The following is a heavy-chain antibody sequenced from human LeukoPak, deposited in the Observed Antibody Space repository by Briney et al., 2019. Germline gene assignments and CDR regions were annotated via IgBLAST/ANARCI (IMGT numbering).Heavy chain of an antibody. CDR3: ARGGNYDFWSGYYIPTLEY. CDR1: GYTFTGYY. V-gene: IGHV1-2*02. J-gene: IGHJ4*02. CDR2: INPNSGGT. Sequence: ASVKVSCKASGYTFTGYYMHWVRQAPGQGLEWMGWINPNSGGTNYAQKFQGRVTMTRDTSISTAYMELSRLRSDDTAVYYCARGGNYDFWSGYYIPTLEYWGQGTLVTVSS. D-gene: IGHD3-3*01.